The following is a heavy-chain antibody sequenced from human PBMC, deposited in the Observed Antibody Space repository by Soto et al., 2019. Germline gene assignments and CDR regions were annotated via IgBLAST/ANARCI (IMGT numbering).Heavy chain of an antibody. D-gene: IGHD1-26*01. CDR2: ISPSGGST. J-gene: IGHJ6*02. V-gene: IGHV1-46*01. CDR1: GYTFSTYY. Sequence: QVQLVQSGAELKKPGASVKISCKASGYTFSTYYMHWVRQAPGQGLEWMAIISPSGGSTTYPQKFEGRATMTRDTSTGTVYMELSSLRSEDTAVYYCVRSAHQRENYYGLDVWGQGTTVTVSS. CDR3: VRSAHQRENYYGLDV.